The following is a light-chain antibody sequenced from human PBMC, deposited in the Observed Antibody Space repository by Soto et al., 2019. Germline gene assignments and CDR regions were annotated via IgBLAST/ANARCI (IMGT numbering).Light chain of an antibody. V-gene: IGKV1-9*01. J-gene: IGKJ5*01. CDR3: QQLNAYPLT. CDR2: GAS. CDR1: QGTSSY. Sequence: QLTQSPSTMSGTVGDRVTITCRASQGTSSYLAWFQQKPGRAPKLLIYGASTLQSGVPARFSGSGSGTDFTLTISNLQPEDFATYYCQQLNAYPLTFGQGTRLEIK.